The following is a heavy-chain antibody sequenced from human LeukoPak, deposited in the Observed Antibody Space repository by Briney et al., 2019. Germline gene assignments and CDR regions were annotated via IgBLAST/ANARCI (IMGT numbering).Heavy chain of an antibody. CDR3: ARDLAVAGTFLDY. Sequence: ASVKVSCKASGYTFTSYGISWVRQAPGQGLEWMGWISAYNGNTNYAQKLQGRVTMTTDTSTSTACMELGSLRSDDTAVYYCARDLAVAGTFLDYWGQGTLVTVSS. J-gene: IGHJ4*02. V-gene: IGHV1-18*01. CDR1: GYTFTSYG. D-gene: IGHD6-19*01. CDR2: ISAYNGNT.